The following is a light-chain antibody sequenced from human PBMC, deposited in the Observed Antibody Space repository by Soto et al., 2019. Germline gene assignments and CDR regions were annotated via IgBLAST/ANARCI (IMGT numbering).Light chain of an antibody. CDR2: DVS. CDR3: SSYTSSSTL. CDR1: SSDVGGYNY. V-gene: IGLV2-14*01. J-gene: IGLJ2*01. Sequence: QPVLTQPASVSGSPGQSITISCTGTSSDVGGYNYVSWYQQHPGKAPKLMIYDVSNRPSGVSNRFSGSKSGNTASLTISGLQAEDEADYYCSSYTSSSTLFGGGTKLTVL.